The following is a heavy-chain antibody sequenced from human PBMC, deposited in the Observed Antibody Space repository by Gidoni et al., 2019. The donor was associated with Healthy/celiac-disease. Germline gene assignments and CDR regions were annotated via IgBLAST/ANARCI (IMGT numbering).Heavy chain of an antibody. V-gene: IGHV3-33*01. CDR3: ARESRTTPSDY. J-gene: IGHJ4*02. CDR1: GFTFSSYG. D-gene: IGHD1-1*01. CDR2: IWYDGSNK. Sequence: QVQLVESGGGVVQPGRSLRRSCAASGFTFSSYGMHWVRQSPGKGLEWVAVIWYDGSNKYYADSVKGRFTISRDNSKNTLYLQMNSLRAEDTAVYYCARESRTTPSDYWGQGTLVTVSS.